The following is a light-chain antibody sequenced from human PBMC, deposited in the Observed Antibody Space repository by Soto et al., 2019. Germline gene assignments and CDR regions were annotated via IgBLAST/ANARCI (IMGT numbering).Light chain of an antibody. Sequence: QSVLTQPASVYGSPGQSITISCTGTSSDVGGYNYVSWFQQYPGKAPKLMIYDVSTRPSGVSNRFSGSKSGNTASLTISGLQAEDEADYYCSSYTTTDTYVFGTGTKVTVL. CDR3: SSYTTTDTYV. V-gene: IGLV2-14*01. J-gene: IGLJ1*01. CDR2: DVS. CDR1: SSDVGGYNY.